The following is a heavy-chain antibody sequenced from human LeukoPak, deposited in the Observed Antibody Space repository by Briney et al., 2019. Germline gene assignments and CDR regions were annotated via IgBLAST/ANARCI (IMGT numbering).Heavy chain of an antibody. J-gene: IGHJ5*02. CDR2: ISSSSSYI. D-gene: IGHD3-22*01. CDR1: GFTFSSYN. CDR3: ARAPPPSLYYYDSSGYYCDL. Sequence: GGSLRLSCAASGFTFSSYNMNWVRQAPGKGLEWVSSISSSSSYIYYADSVKGRFTISRDNAKNSLFLRMNILRAEDTAVYYCARAPPPSLYYYDSSGYYCDLWGQGTLVTVSS. V-gene: IGHV3-21*01.